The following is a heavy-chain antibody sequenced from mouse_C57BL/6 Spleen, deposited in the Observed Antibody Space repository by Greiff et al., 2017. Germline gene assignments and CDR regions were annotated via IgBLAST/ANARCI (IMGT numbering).Heavy chain of an antibody. CDR2: INSDGGST. J-gene: IGHJ3*01. CDR1: EYEFPSHD. D-gene: IGHD2-4*01. Sequence: EVKLVESGGGLVQPGESLKLSCESSEYEFPSHDMSWVRKTPEKRLELVAAINSDGGSTYYPDTMERRVIISRDNTKKTLYLQMSSLRSEDTALYYWARHPCLLGLRRGFAYWGQGTLVTVSA. CDR3: ARHPCLLGLRRGFAY. V-gene: IGHV5-2*01.